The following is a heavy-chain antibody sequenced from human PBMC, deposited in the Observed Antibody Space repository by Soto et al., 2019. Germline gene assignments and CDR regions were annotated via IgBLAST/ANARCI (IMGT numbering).Heavy chain of an antibody. CDR2: ISYDGSNK. D-gene: IGHD2-15*01. CDR3: AKDHSHIVVVVAAMIHYYGMDV. J-gene: IGHJ6*02. Sequence: GGSLRLSCAASGFTFSSYGMHWVRQAPGKGLEWVAVISYDGSNKYYADSVKGRFTISRDNSKNTLYLQMNSLRAEDTAVYYCAKDHSHIVVVVAAMIHYYGMDVWGQGTTVTVSS. V-gene: IGHV3-30*18. CDR1: GFTFSSYG.